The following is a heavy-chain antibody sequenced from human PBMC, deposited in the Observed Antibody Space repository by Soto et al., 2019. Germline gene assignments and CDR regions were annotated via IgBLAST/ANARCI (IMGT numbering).Heavy chain of an antibody. CDR1: GFTFSSYS. CDR3: ARDGLTGYTSGWSGGDY. D-gene: IGHD6-19*01. J-gene: IGHJ4*02. CDR2: INSGSSAI. Sequence: EVQVVESGGGLVQPGGSLGLSCAASGFTFSSYSMNWVRQAPGKGLEWVSYINSGSSAIYYADSVKGRFTISRDNAKNSLYLQMNSLRAEDTAVYYGARDGLTGYTSGWSGGDYWGQGTLVTVSS. V-gene: IGHV3-48*01.